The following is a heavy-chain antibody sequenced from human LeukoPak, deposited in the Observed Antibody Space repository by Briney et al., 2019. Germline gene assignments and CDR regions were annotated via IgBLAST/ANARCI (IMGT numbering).Heavy chain of an antibody. CDR1: GFIATSNY. CDR2: IYGGGNT. CDR3: ATGGRSGMAFDF. D-gene: IGHD2-8*01. J-gene: IGHJ4*02. V-gene: IGHV3-53*01. Sequence: PGGSLRRSCSFSGFIATSNYMAWVRQSPGEGLQWISFIYGGGNTLYADSVRDRFSISRDNSKSTLYLQMNSVRVEDTAVYYCATGGRSGMAFDFWGQGTLVTVSS.